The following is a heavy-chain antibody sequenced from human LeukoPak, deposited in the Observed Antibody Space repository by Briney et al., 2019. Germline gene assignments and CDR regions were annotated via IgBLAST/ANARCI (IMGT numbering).Heavy chain of an antibody. CDR3: ARRRSVGYYYYYGMDV. Sequence: SETLSLTCTVSGGSISSYYWSWICQPPGKGLEWIGEINHSGSTNYNPSLKSRVTISVDTSKNQFSLKLSSVTAADTAVYYCARRRSVGYYYYYGMDVWGQGTTVTVSS. V-gene: IGHV4-34*01. CDR2: INHSGST. CDR1: GGSISSYY. J-gene: IGHJ6*02. D-gene: IGHD1-26*01.